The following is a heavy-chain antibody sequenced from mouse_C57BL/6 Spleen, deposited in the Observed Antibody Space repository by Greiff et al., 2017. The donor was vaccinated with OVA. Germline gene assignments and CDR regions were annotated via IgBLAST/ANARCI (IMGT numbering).Heavy chain of an antibody. CDR2: ISDGGSYT. D-gene: IGHD1-1*01. Sequence: EVMLVESGGGLVKPGGSLKLSCAASGFTFSSYAMSWVRQTPEKRLEWVATISDGGSYTYYPDNVKGRFTISKDNAKNNLYLQMSHLKSEDTAMYYCARYNYGSSLYWYFDVWGTGTTVTVSS. V-gene: IGHV5-4*03. CDR3: ARYNYGSSLYWYFDV. J-gene: IGHJ1*03. CDR1: GFTFSSYA.